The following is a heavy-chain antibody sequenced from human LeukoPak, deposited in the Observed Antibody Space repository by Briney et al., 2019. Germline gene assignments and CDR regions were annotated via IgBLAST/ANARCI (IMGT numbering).Heavy chain of an antibody. CDR2: IYHSGST. J-gene: IGHJ3*02. CDR1: GGSISSSNW. CDR3: ARGDQAFDI. V-gene: IGHV4-4*02. Sequence: PSETLSLTCAVSGGSISSSNWWSWVRQPPGKGLEWIGEIYHSGSTNYNPSLKSRVTISVDKSKNQFSLQLNSVTPEDTALYYCARGDQAFDIWGQGTKVTVSS.